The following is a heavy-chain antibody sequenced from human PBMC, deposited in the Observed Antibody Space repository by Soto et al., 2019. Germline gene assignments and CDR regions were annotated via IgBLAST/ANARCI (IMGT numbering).Heavy chain of an antibody. CDR2: ISHIGSI. D-gene: IGHD1-1*01. V-gene: IGHV4-61*08. CDR1: GDSVPSGGFH. J-gene: IGHJ4*02. CDR3: AISSTLQFDYYFDH. Sequence: QVLLQGSGPGLLKPSETLSLTCTVSGDSVPSGGFHRNWIRQPPGKGLEWIGYISHIGSINYNPSLGSRVAISVDTSKNQFSLKLTSVTTADTAVYYCAISSTLQFDYYFDHWGQGHLVTVSS.